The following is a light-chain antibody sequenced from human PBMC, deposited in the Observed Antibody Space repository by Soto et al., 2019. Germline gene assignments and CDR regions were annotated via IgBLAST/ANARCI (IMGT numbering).Light chain of an antibody. V-gene: IGLV2-14*01. J-gene: IGLJ1*01. Sequence: QSVLTQLASVSGSPGQSITISCTGASSDVGGYNYVSWYQLHPGKAPKLIIYEVSNRPSGVSKRFSGSKSGNTASLTISGLQAEDEADYYCNSYTSSTAYVFGTGTKVTVL. CDR1: SSDVGGYNY. CDR3: NSYTSSTAYV. CDR2: EVS.